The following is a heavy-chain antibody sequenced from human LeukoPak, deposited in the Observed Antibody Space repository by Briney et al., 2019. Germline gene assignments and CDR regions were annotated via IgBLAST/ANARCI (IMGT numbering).Heavy chain of an antibody. V-gene: IGHV3-33*01. CDR2: IWYDGSDQ. CDR1: GFVFSSHG. D-gene: IGHD3-9*01. CDR3: ARASCPGNDWRGCFDH. J-gene: IGHJ4*02. Sequence: GGSLTLSCVASGFVFSSHGMNWVRQAPGKGLEWLRVIWYDGSDQYYADSVKGRFTISRDNSKNTLYLQLNSLRVEDTAVYYCARASCPGNDWRGCFDHWGQGTLVTVSS.